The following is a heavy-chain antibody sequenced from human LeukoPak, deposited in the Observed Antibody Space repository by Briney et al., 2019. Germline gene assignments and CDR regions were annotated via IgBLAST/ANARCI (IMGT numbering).Heavy chain of an antibody. J-gene: IGHJ4*02. CDR2: ISSGGSAI. Sequence: GGSLRLSCAASGFAFSSYEMNWVRQAPGKGLEWISYISSGGSAIYYADSVKGRFTISRDNAKNSLYLRMNSLRAEDTSIYYCARTSHGDYLDYWGQGTLVTVSS. D-gene: IGHD4-17*01. CDR1: GFAFSSYE. CDR3: ARTSHGDYLDY. V-gene: IGHV3-48*03.